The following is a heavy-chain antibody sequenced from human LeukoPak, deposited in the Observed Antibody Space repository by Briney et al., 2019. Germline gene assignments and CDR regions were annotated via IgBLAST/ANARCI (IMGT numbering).Heavy chain of an antibody. Sequence: PSETLSLTCTVSGGSISSYYWSWIRQPPGKGLEWIGEINHSGSTNYNPSLKSRVTISVDTSKNQFSLKLSSVTAADTAVYYCARVQNWGSQIWGQGTMVTVSS. CDR3: ARVQNWGSQI. CDR2: INHSGST. J-gene: IGHJ3*02. V-gene: IGHV4-34*01. D-gene: IGHD3-10*01. CDR1: GGSISSYY.